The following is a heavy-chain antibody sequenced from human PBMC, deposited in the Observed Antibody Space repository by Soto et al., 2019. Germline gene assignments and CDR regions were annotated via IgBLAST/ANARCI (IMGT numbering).Heavy chain of an antibody. CDR3: VEPGAYWTR. CDR2: IIVNGST. CDR1: GFRFSNYA. Sequence: VQLLESGGGLAQPGGSLRLSCAASGFRFSNYAMTWVRQAPGKGLEWVSSIIVNGSTYYVDYVMGRFTISRDNSKFTVYLQMNSLRVGDTAIYYCVEPGAYWTRWGQGTLVTVSS. J-gene: IGHJ4*02. V-gene: IGHV3-23*01. D-gene: IGHD1-1*01.